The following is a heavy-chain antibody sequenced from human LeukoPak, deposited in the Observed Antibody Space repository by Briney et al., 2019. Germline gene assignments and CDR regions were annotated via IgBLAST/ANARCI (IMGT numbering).Heavy chain of an antibody. CDR3: ARGRAI. V-gene: IGHV4-61*01. Sequence: SETLSLTCTVSGGSVSSGNYYWNWVRKPPGKGLEWIGNIYYSGGTNYNPSLESRVTISLDTSKNQFSLKLSSVTAADTAMYYCARGRAIWGQGTMVTVSS. CDR1: GGSVSSGNYY. CDR2: IYYSGGT. J-gene: IGHJ3*02.